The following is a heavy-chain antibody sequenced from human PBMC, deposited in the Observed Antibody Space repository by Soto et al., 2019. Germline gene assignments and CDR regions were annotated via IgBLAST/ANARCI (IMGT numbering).Heavy chain of an antibody. CDR3: GRRIGSTETFDY. D-gene: IGHD5-12*01. CDR1: RGSIISYY. J-gene: IGHJ4*02. CDR2: IYYSGST. Sequence: SETLSLTCPVARGSIISYYLSWIRQPPGKGLEWIGYIYYSGSTNYNPSLKSRVTISVDTSKNQFSPTVTSVTAADTAVYYCGRRIGSTETFDYWGQGTLVTVSS. V-gene: IGHV4-59*08.